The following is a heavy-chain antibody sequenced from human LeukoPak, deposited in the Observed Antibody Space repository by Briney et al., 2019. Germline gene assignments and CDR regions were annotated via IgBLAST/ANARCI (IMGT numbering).Heavy chain of an antibody. V-gene: IGHV3-21*01. D-gene: IGHD3-22*01. J-gene: IGHJ4*02. CDR1: GFTFSSYS. CDR2: ISSSSSYI. Sequence: GGSLRLSCAASGFTFSSYSMNWVRQAPGKGLEWVSSISSSSSYIYYADSVKGRFTISRDNAKNSLYLQMNSLRAEDTAVYYCARAVSGNYYDSSGYYYDYWGQGTLVTVSS. CDR3: ARAVSGNYYDSSGYYYDY.